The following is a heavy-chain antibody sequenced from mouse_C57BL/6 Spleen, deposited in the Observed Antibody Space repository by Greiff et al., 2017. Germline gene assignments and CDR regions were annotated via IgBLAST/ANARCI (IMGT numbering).Heavy chain of an antibody. CDR1: GFTFSDYG. CDR2: ISSGSSTI. Sequence: EVKVVESGGGLVKPGGSLKLSCAASGFTFSDYGMHWVRQAPEKGLEWVAYISSGSSTIYYADTVKGRFTISRDNAKNTLFLQMTSQRSEDTAMCYCAKDPAWFAYWGQGTLVTVSA. V-gene: IGHV5-17*01. J-gene: IGHJ3*01. CDR3: AKDPAWFAY.